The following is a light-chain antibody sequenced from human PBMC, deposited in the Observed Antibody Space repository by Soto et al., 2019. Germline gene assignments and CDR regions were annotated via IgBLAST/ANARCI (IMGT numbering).Light chain of an antibody. CDR2: GAS. CDR1: QSVSASY. V-gene: IGKV3-20*01. J-gene: IGKJ5*01. Sequence: EIVLTQSPGTLSFSPGERATLSCRASQSVSASYLAWYQQKPGQAPRLLIYGASSRPTGIPDRFSGSGSGTDFTLTISRLEPEDFAVYYCQQYGSSSTFGQGTRLEIK. CDR3: QQYGSSST.